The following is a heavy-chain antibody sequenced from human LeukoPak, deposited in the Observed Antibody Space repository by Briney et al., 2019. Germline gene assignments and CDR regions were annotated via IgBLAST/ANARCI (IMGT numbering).Heavy chain of an antibody. CDR1: GFTVSNAW. D-gene: IGHD3-10*01. J-gene: IGHJ4*02. CDR2: IRSKTHGGTT. CDR3: TTLYGSGRFD. Sequence: PGGSLRPSCAASGFTVSNAWMSWVRQAPGKGLEWVGRIRSKTHGGTTDYTAPVEGRFTISRDDSKNTLYLQMNSLKIEDTAVYYCTTLYGSGRFDWGQGTLVTVSS. V-gene: IGHV3-15*01.